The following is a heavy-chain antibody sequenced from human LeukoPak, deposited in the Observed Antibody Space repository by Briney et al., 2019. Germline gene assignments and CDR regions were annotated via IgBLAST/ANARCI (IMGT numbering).Heavy chain of an antibody. D-gene: IGHD2-2*01. J-gene: IGHJ4*02. CDR3: ATYCSSTSCQNEGFDY. V-gene: IGHV4-30-4*08. CDR2: IYYSGST. Sequence: SETPSLTCTVSGGSISSGDYYWSWIRQPPGKGLEWIGYIYYSGSTYYNPSLKSRVTISVDTSKNQFSLKLSSVTAADTAVYYCATYCSSTSCQNEGFDYWGQGTLVTVSS. CDR1: GGSISSGDYY.